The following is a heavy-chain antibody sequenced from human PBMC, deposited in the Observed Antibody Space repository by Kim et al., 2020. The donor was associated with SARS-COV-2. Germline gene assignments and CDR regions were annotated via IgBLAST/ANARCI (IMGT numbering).Heavy chain of an antibody. J-gene: IGHJ5*01. CDR2: IYYSGST. CDR1: GGSISSSSYY. CDR3: ARHALEFPVLFNWFDS. D-gene: IGHD3-10*01. V-gene: IGHV4-39*01. Sequence: SETLSLTCTVSGGSISSSSYYWGWIRQPPGKGLVWIGSIYYSGSTYHNPSLKSRVTISVDTSKNQFSLKLSSVTAADTAVYYFARHALEFPVLFNWFDS.